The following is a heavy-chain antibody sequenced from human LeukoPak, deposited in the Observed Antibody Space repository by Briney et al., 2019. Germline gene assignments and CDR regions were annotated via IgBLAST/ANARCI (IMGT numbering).Heavy chain of an antibody. V-gene: IGHV1-8*01. D-gene: IGHD1/OR15-1a*01. CDR3: TREHDKPMMHWYFSL. Sequence: ASVKVSCTASGYTFTNFDINWVRQATGQGPDWMGWMNPSSGDTGIAQKFQGRLTLTRDTSLSTAYMELSHLTSEDTAIYFCTREHDKPMMHWYFSLWGRGSLVTVSS. J-gene: IGHJ2*01. CDR1: GYTFTNFD. CDR2: MNPSSGDT.